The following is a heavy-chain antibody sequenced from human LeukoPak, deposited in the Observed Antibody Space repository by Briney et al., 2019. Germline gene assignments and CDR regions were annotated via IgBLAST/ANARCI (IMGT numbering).Heavy chain of an antibody. V-gene: IGHV3-23*01. CDR1: GFTFSSYA. J-gene: IGHJ4*02. CDR2: ISGSGGST. Sequence: GGSLRLSCAASGFTFSSYAMSWVRQAPGKGLEGVSAISGSGGSTYYADSVKGRFTISRDNSKNTLYLRMNSLRAEDTAVYYCAKGYSGYSYGYYFDYWGQGTLVTVSS. CDR3: AKGYSGYSYGYYFDY. D-gene: IGHD5-18*01.